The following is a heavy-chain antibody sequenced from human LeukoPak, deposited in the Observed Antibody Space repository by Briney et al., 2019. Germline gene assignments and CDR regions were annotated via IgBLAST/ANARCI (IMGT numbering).Heavy chain of an antibody. V-gene: IGHV4-34*01. CDR3: ARGPDYGDFLDY. CDR1: GGSFSGYY. CDR2: INHSGST. D-gene: IGHD4-17*01. J-gene: IGHJ4*02. Sequence: SETLSLTCAVYGGSFSGYYWSWIRQPPGKGLEWIGEINHSGSTNYNPSLKSRVTISVDMSKNQFSLKLSSVTAADTAVYYCARGPDYGDFLDYWGQGTLVTVSS.